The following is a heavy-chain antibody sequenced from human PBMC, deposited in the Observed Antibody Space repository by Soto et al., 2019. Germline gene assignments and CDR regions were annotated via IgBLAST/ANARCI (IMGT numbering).Heavy chain of an antibody. CDR1: GFTFSSYA. D-gene: IGHD3-22*01. J-gene: IGHJ4*02. Sequence: PGGSLRLSCAASGFTFSSYAMSWVRQAPGKGLEWVSAISGSGGSTYYAGSVKGRFTISRDNSKNTLYLQMNSLRAEDTAVYYCAKDRLNYYDSSGYPMQVDYWGQGTLVTVSS. CDR3: AKDRLNYYDSSGYPMQVDY. V-gene: IGHV3-23*01. CDR2: ISGSGGST.